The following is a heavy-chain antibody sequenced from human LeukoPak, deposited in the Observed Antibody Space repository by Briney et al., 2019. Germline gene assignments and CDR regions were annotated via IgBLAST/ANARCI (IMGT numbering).Heavy chain of an antibody. Sequence: KTAGSLSLSCTASGFTINSYVMSWVRQAPGKGLEWVSAMGGGGTTYYADYVKGRFTISRDTSKNTLYLQMNSLRAEDTAIYYCAKAGRPQAVAGWIDYWGQGTLVTVSS. CDR2: MGGGGTT. J-gene: IGHJ4*02. D-gene: IGHD6-19*01. CDR3: AKAGRPQAVAGWIDY. V-gene: IGHV3-23*01. CDR1: GFTINSYV.